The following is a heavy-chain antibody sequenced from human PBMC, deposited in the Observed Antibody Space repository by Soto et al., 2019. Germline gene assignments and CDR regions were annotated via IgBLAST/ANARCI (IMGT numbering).Heavy chain of an antibody. V-gene: IGHV3-74*01. CDR3: ARDLYSGYDPNGGYYYGMDV. CDR1: GFTFSGYW. Sequence: PGGSLRLSCAVSGFTFSGYWMHWVRQAPGKGLVWVSRINSDGSTTSYADSVKGRFTISRDNAKNTLYLQMNSLRAEDTAVYYCARDLYSGYDPNGGYYYGMDVWGQGTTVTVSS. J-gene: IGHJ6*02. D-gene: IGHD5-12*01. CDR2: INSDGSTT.